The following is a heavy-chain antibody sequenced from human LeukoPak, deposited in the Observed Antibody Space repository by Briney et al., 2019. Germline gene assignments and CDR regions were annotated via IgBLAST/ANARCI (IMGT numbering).Heavy chain of an antibody. CDR3: ARRITMVRTFDY. Sequence: SETLSLTCAVYGGSFSGYYWSWIHQPPGKGLEWIGEINHSGSTNYNPSLKSRVTISVDTSKNQFSLKLSSVTAADTAVYYCARRITMVRTFDYWGQGTLVTVSS. V-gene: IGHV4-34*01. CDR1: GGSFSGYY. J-gene: IGHJ4*02. D-gene: IGHD3-10*01. CDR2: INHSGST.